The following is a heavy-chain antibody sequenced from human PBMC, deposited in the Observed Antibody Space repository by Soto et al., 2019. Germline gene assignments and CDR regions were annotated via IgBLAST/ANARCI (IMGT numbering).Heavy chain of an antibody. D-gene: IGHD3-16*01. Sequence: QVQLVQSGDEVKKPGASVKVSCKASGYIFVNYGIAWVRQAARQGLEWMGWISPYTGNTHSASKVQGRLTMTTDTSTSTAYMDLGRLTSDDTAVYYCVMVDNYVTPTPQDVWGQGTTVTVSS. CDR2: ISPYTGNT. J-gene: IGHJ6*02. CDR3: VMVDNYVTPTPQDV. V-gene: IGHV1-18*01. CDR1: GYIFVNYG.